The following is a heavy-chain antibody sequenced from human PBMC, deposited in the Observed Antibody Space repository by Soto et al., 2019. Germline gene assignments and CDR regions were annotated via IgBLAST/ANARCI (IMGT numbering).Heavy chain of an antibody. CDR2: ISYDGSNK. D-gene: IGHD3-3*01. Sequence: PGGSLRLSCAASGFTFSSYAMHWVRQAPGKGLEWVAVISYDGSNKYYADSVKGRSTISRDNSKNTLYLQMNSLRAEDTAVYYCARDRHITIFGSDYYYGMDVWGQGTTVPVSS. V-gene: IGHV3-30-3*01. J-gene: IGHJ6*02. CDR3: ARDRHITIFGSDYYYGMDV. CDR1: GFTFSSYA.